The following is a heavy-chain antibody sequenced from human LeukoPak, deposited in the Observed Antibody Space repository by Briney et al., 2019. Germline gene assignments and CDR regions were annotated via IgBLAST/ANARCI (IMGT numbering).Heavy chain of an antibody. CDR1: GYTFTGYY. D-gene: IGHD1-1*01. CDR2: INPNTGDT. V-gene: IGHV1-2*02. J-gene: IGHJ4*02. CDR3: GRDRHWNQGNFDY. Sequence: ASVNVSCKASGYTFTGYYIHWVRQAPGQGLEWMGWINPNTGDTNYAQKFQGRVTMTRDTSIGTAYMELNRLTYDDTAVYYCGRDRHWNQGNFDYWGQGTLVTVSS.